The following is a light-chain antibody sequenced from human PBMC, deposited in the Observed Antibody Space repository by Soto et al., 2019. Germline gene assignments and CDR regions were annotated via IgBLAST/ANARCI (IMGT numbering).Light chain of an antibody. Sequence: QSVLTQPPSVSGAPGQRVTISCTGSSSNIGAGYDVHWYQQLPGAAPKLLIYGNSNRPSGVPDRFSGSKSGTSASLAITGLQAEDEADYCCQSYGSSLSAYVFGTGTKVTVL. J-gene: IGLJ1*01. CDR1: SSNIGAGYD. CDR3: QSYGSSLSAYV. V-gene: IGLV1-40*01. CDR2: GNS.